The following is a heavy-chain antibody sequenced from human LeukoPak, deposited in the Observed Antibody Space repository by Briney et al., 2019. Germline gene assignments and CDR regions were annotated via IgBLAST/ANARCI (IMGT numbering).Heavy chain of an antibody. Sequence: GGSLRLSCAASGFTFDDYAMHWVRQAPGKGLEWVSGISWNSGSIGYADSVKGRFTISRDNAKNSLYLQMNSLRAEDAALYYCAKGGQLPPRGYCYYYGMDVWGQGTTVTVSS. CDR2: ISWNSGSI. V-gene: IGHV3-9*01. J-gene: IGHJ6*02. D-gene: IGHD6-6*01. CDR1: GFTFDDYA. CDR3: AKGGQLPPRGYCYYYGMDV.